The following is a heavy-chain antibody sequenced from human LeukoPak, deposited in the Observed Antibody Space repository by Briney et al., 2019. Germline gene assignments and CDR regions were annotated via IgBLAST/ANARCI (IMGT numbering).Heavy chain of an antibody. Sequence: GGSLRLSFAASGFTFRNYVIHWVRQAPGKGLEWVAVTSSDLNVKLYADSVKGRFTISRDNSRSTLYLQMNSLKPEDTAIYYCAREGYYGSGSPPSLYFDYWGQGTLVTVSS. V-gene: IGHV3-30-3*01. CDR3: AREGYYGSGSPPSLYFDY. CDR1: GFTFRNYV. D-gene: IGHD3-10*01. CDR2: TSSDLNVK. J-gene: IGHJ4*02.